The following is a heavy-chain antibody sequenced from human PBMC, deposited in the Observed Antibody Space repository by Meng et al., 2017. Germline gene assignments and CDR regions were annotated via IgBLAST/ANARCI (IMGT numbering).Heavy chain of an antibody. CDR3: ARAIYCSGGSCYGVFDY. J-gene: IGHJ4*02. CDR1: GGTFSSYA. V-gene: IGHV1-69*13. CDR2: IIPIFGTA. D-gene: IGHD2-15*01. Sequence: SVKVSCKASGGTFSSYAISWVRQAPGQGLEWMGGIIPIFGTANYAQKFQGRVTITADESTSTAYMELSSLRSEDTAVYYCARAIYCSGGSCYGVFDYWGQGTLVTGAS.